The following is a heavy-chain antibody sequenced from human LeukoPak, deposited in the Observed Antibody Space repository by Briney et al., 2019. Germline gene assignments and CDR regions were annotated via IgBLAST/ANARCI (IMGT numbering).Heavy chain of an antibody. Sequence: NPSETLSLTCTVSGGSISSSSYYWGWIRQPPGKGLEWIGSIYYSGSTYYNPSLKSRVTISVDTSKNQFSLKLSSVTAADTAVYYCARAFWSGYSWYYFGYWGQGTLVTVSS. CDR2: IYYSGST. J-gene: IGHJ4*02. CDR1: GGSISSSSYY. V-gene: IGHV4-39*07. D-gene: IGHD3-3*01. CDR3: ARAFWSGYSWYYFGY.